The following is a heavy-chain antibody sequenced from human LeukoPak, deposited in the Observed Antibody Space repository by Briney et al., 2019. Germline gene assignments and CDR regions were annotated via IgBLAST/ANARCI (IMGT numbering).Heavy chain of an antibody. CDR1: GFTFSSYA. Sequence: GGSLRLSCAASGFTFSSYAMSWVRQAPGKGLEWVSPIRSDGSTTYYADSVKGRFTISSDNAQNMLDLQMNSLTAEDTAVYYCAGALAVTAYWGQGTLVTVSS. CDR3: AGALAVTAY. J-gene: IGHJ4*02. V-gene: IGHV3-23*01. D-gene: IGHD2-15*01. CDR2: IRSDGSTT.